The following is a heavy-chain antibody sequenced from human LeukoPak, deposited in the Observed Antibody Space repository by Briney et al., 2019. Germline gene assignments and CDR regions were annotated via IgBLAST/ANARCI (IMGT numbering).Heavy chain of an antibody. CDR2: ISWNSGSI. J-gene: IGHJ5*02. Sequence: GRSLRLSCAASGFTFDDYAMPWVRQAPGKGLEWVSGISWNSGSIGYADSVKGRFTISRDNAKNSLYLQMNSLRAEDTAVYYCARVDAPGRGYCSSTSCYWANWFDPWGQGTLVTVSS. D-gene: IGHD2-2*01. V-gene: IGHV3-9*01. CDR1: GFTFDDYA. CDR3: ARVDAPGRGYCSSTSCYWANWFDP.